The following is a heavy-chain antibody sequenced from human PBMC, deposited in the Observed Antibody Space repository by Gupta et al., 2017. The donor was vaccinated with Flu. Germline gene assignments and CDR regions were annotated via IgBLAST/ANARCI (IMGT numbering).Heavy chain of an antibody. D-gene: IGHD5-18*01. V-gene: IGHV3-23*01. CDR3: ARVDTAMVFSGHA. J-gene: IGHJ5*02. Sequence: EVQLLESGGGLVQPGGSLRLSCAASGFTFSSYAMSWVRQAPGKGLEWVSAISGRGGSTYYADSVKGRFTISRDNSKNTLYLQMNSLRAEDTAVYYCARVDTAMVFSGHAWGQGTLVTVSS. CDR1: GFTFSSYA. CDR2: ISGRGGST.